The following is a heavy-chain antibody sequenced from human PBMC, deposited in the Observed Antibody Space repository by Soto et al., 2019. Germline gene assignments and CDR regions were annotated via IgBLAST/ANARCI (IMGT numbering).Heavy chain of an antibody. Sequence: EVQLVESGGGLVKPGGSLRLSCAASGFTFSTYSMNWVRQAPGKGLEWVSSISSSSTYIYYADSVKGRFTIFRDNAXTLXYLKRNSLRAEDTAVYYCARSQWDCTSISCYLFAYWGQGTLVTVSS. CDR3: ARSQWDCTSISCYLFAY. J-gene: IGHJ4*02. CDR1: GFTFSTYS. CDR2: ISSSSTYI. D-gene: IGHD2-2*01. V-gene: IGHV3-21*01.